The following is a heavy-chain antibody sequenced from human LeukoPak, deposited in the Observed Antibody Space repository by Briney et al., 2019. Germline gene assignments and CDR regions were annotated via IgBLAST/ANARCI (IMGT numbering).Heavy chain of an antibody. CDR2: ISGSGGGGGTT. J-gene: IGHJ4*02. D-gene: IGHD3-10*01. CDR1: GFTFSTYT. Sequence: GGSLRLSCAASGFTFSTYTMSWVRQAPGKGLEWVSAISGSGGGGGTTNYADSVKGRFTISRDNSKNMLYLRMNSLRAEDTAVYYCVCYYASGVFYWGQGTLVTVSS. CDR3: VCYYASGVFY. V-gene: IGHV3-23*01.